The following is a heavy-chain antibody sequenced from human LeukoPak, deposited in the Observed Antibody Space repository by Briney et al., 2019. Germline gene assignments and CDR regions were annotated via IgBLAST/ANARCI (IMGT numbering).Heavy chain of an antibody. CDR2: IIPIFGTA. CDR1: GGTFSSYA. V-gene: IGHV1-69*05. D-gene: IGHD6-6*01. J-gene: IGHJ3*02. CDR3: ARAPLDSSSRAFDI. Sequence: GSSVKVSCKASGGTFSSYAISWVRQARGQGLEWMGGIIPIFGTANYAQKFQGRVTITTDESTSTAYMELSSLRSEDTAVYYCARAPLDSSSRAFDIWGQGTMVTVSS.